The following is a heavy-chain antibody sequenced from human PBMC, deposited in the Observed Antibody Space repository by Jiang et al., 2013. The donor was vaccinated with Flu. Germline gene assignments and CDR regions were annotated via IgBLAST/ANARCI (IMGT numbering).Heavy chain of an antibody. V-gene: IGHV1-2*02. CDR2: INPNSGGT. CDR1: GYTFTGYY. CDR3: ARDASSYYGSGSPPDY. J-gene: IGHJ4*02. D-gene: IGHD3-10*01. Sequence: SGAEVKKPGASVKVSCKASGYTFTGYYMHWVRQAPGQGLEWMGWINPNSGGTNYAQKFQGRVTMTRDTSISTAYMELSRLRSDDTAVYYCARDASSYYGSGSPPDYWGQGTLVTVSS.